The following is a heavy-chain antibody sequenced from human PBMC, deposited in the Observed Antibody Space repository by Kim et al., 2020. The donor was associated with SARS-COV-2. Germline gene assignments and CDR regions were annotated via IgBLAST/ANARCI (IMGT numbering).Heavy chain of an antibody. J-gene: IGHJ4*02. D-gene: IGHD2-21*01. CDR1: GGSISSGANY. Sequence: SETLSLTCSVSGGSISSGANYWSWIRQHPGKGLEWIGYIFYGGSTYYNPSLKSRITISVDTSKNEFSLNLSYVTAADTAIYYCARDRPGGDNHFDYWGQGTLVTVSS. V-gene: IGHV4-31*03. CDR2: IFYGGST. CDR3: ARDRPGGDNHFDY.